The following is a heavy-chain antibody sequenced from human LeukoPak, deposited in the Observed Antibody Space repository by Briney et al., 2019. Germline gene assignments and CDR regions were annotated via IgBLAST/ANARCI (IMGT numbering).Heavy chain of an antibody. CDR2: ISGSGGST. Sequence: GGSLRLSCAASGFTFSSYAMSWVRQAPGKGLERVSAISGSGGSTYYADSVKGRFTISRDNSKNTLYLQMNSLRAEDTAVYYCAKDLGVLYSYNYFDYWGQGTLVTVSS. V-gene: IGHV3-23*01. D-gene: IGHD5-18*01. CDR3: AKDLGVLYSYNYFDY. CDR1: GFTFSSYA. J-gene: IGHJ4*02.